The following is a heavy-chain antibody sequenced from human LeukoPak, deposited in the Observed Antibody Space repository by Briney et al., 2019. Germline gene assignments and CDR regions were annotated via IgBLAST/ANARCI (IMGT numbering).Heavy chain of an antibody. CDR1: GYSFTSYW. V-gene: IGHV5-51*01. Sequence: GESLKISCKGSGYSFTSYWIGWVRQLPGKGLEWMGIIYPGDSDTRYSPSFQGQVTISADKSISTAYLQWSSLKASDTAMYYCARLRGEVMVRGNWFDPWGQGTLVTVSS. J-gene: IGHJ5*02. CDR3: ARLRGEVMVRGNWFDP. CDR2: IYPGDSDT. D-gene: IGHD3-10*01.